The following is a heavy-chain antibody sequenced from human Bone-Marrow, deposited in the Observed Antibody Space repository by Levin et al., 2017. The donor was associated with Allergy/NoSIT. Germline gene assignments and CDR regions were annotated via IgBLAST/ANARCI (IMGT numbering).Heavy chain of an antibody. J-gene: IGHJ3*02. CDR2: INPNSGGT. CDR1: GYTFNAYY. Sequence: PGGSLRLSCKASGYTFNAYYMHWVRQAPGQGLEWMGRINPNSGGTNYAQNFQDRVTMTTDTSISTAYMELSRLRSDDTAVYSCARGTYRRDQGSDAFDIWGQGTMVTVSS. CDR3: ARGTYRRDQGSDAFDI. V-gene: IGHV1-2*06. D-gene: IGHD3/OR15-3a*01.